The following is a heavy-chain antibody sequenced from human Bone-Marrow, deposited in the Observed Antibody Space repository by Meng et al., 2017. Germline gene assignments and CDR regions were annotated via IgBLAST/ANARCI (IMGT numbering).Heavy chain of an antibody. CDR3: ARDNGYSYASPAFYYYCYGMDV. J-gene: IGHJ6*01. D-gene: IGHD5-18*01. CDR2: IYTSGST. V-gene: IGHV4-4*07. Sequence: SETLSLTCTVSGVSISSYYWSWIRQPAGKGLEWIGRIYTSGSTNYNPSPKSRVTMPVDTSKNQSSVKLSSVTAAGTAVYYCARDNGYSYASPAFYYYCYGMDVWGQGTTVTVSS. CDR1: GVSISSYY.